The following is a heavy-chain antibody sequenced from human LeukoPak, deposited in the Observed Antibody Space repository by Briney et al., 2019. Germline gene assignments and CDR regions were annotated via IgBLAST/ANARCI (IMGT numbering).Heavy chain of an antibody. CDR3: AGNYGPYYFDY. CDR2: IWHDGSNQ. D-gene: IGHD3-10*01. CDR1: GFIFRSNG. V-gene: IGHV3-33*01. Sequence: GRSLRLSCAASGFIFRSNGMHWVRQAPGKGLEWLAVIWHDGSNQYYADSVKGRFTISRDNSKNTLYLQMNSLRAEDTAVYYCAGNYGPYYFDYWGQGTLVTVSS. J-gene: IGHJ4*02.